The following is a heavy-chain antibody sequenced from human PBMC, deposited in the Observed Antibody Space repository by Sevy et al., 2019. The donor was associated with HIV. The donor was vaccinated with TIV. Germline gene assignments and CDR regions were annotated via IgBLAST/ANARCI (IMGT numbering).Heavy chain of an antibody. D-gene: IGHD3-22*01. CDR2: INSDGSST. V-gene: IGHV3-74*01. CDR3: ARVKDYYDSSGYYGAGAFDI. Sequence: GGSLRLSCAASGFTFSSYWMHWVRQAPGKGLVWVSRINSDGSSTSYADSVKGRFTISRDNAKNTLYLQMNSLRVEDTAVYYCARVKDYYDSSGYYGAGAFDIWGQGTMVTVSS. CDR1: GFTFSSYW. J-gene: IGHJ3*02.